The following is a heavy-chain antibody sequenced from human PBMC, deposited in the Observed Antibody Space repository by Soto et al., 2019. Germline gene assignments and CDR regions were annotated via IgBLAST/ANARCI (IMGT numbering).Heavy chain of an antibody. Sequence: QVQLVQSGAEVKKPGSSVKVSCKASGGPFSSYAIRWVRQAPGQGLEWMGGIIPIFGTANYAQKFQGRVTITADESTSTAYMELSSLRSEDTAVYYCARDRVTFGGVIVGGWFDPWGQGTLVTVSS. J-gene: IGHJ5*02. CDR1: GGPFSSYA. CDR3: ARDRVTFGGVIVGGWFDP. CDR2: IIPIFGTA. V-gene: IGHV1-69*01. D-gene: IGHD3-16*02.